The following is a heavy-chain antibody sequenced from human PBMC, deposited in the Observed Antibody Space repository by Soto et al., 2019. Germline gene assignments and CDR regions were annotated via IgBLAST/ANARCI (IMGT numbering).Heavy chain of an antibody. CDR3: AKLSAGLPAPAVAFEI. J-gene: IGHJ3*02. CDR1: GLTFEDHS. CDR2: ISGDSGSL. V-gene: IGHV3-9*01. Sequence: EVRLVESGGGLVQPGRSLRLSCIASGLTFEDHSMHWVRQAPGKGLDWLSGISGDSGSLGYAESLQGRFTISRDNAKNALYLEMSSLRPDDTALYYGAKLSAGLPAPAVAFEIWGQGTMVTVSA. D-gene: IGHD6-13*01.